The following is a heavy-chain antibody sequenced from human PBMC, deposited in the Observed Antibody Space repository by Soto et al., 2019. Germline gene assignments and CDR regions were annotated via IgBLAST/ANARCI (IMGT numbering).Heavy chain of an antibody. CDR1: GFTFSSYA. V-gene: IGHV3-30-3*01. Sequence: GGSLRLSCAASGFTFSSYAMHWVRQAPGKGLEWVAVISYDGSNKYYADSVKGRFTISRDNSKNTLYLQMNSLRAEDTAVYYCANTMTTVTTNDYWGQGTLVTVSS. J-gene: IGHJ4*02. CDR2: ISYDGSNK. D-gene: IGHD4-17*01. CDR3: ANTMTTVTTNDY.